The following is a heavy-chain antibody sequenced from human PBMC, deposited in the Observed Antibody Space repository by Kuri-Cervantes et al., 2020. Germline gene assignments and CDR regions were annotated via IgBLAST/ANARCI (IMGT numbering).Heavy chain of an antibody. CDR2: IKQDGSEK. Sequence: GGSLRLSCAASGLTFSSYAMHWVRQAPGKGLEWVANIKQDGSEKYYVDSVKGRFTISRDNAKNSLYLQMNSLRAEDTAVYYCARDWVYDFWSGYSPDYFDYWGQGTLVTVSS. V-gene: IGHV3-7*01. J-gene: IGHJ4*02. CDR3: ARDWVYDFWSGYSPDYFDY. D-gene: IGHD3-3*01. CDR1: GLTFSSYA.